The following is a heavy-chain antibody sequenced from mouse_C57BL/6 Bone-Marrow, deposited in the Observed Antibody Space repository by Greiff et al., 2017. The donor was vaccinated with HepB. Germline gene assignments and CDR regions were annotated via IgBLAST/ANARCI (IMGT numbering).Heavy chain of an antibody. CDR1: GISITTGNYR. CDR2: IYYSGTI. D-gene: IGHD1-1*01. CDR3: ARDSHYYGSSYGYAMDY. V-gene: IGHV3-5*01. J-gene: IGHJ4*01. Sequence: EVQGVESGPGLVKPSQTVFLTCTVTGISITTGNYRWSWIRQFPGNKLEWIGYIYYSGTITYNPSLTSRTTITRDTPKNQFFLEMNSLTAEDTATYYCARDSHYYGSSYGYAMDYWGQGTSVTVSS.